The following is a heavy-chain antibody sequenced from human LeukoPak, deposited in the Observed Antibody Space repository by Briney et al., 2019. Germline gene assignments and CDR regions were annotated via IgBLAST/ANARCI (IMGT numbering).Heavy chain of an antibody. Sequence: GGSLRLSCAASGFTFTNYAMTWVRQAPGKGLEWVSSIRDSGGSTYYADSVKGRFTISTDNSKNTLYLQMNSLRAEDTAVYYCAKGLAAASNFDSWGQGTLVTVSS. J-gene: IGHJ4*02. CDR3: AKGLAAASNFDS. V-gene: IGHV3-23*01. CDR2: IRDSGGST. D-gene: IGHD2-8*01. CDR1: GFTFTNYA.